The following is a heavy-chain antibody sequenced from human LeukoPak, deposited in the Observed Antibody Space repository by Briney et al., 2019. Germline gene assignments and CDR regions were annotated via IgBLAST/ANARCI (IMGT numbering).Heavy chain of an antibody. CDR2: IYYSGST. Sequence: SETLSLTCTVSGGSVTSSGYYWSWVRQPPGKGLEYIGYIYYSGSTNYNPSLKSRVTISVDTSKNQFSLKLSSVTAADTAVYYCARHHCSAGSCYEDWFDPWGQGTLVTVSS. V-gene: IGHV4-61*08. D-gene: IGHD2-15*01. J-gene: IGHJ5*02. CDR3: ARHHCSAGSCYEDWFDP. CDR1: GGSVTSSGYY.